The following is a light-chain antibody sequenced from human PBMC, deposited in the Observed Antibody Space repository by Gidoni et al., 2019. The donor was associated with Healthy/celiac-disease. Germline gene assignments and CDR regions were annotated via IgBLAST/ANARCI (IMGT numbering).Light chain of an antibody. CDR3: QSYDSSLSADV. Sequence: QSVLTPPPSVSGAPGQRVTIACTGSSSNIGAGYDVHWYQQLPGTAPKLLIDGNSNRPSGVPDRFSGSKSGPSASLAITGLQAEDEADYYCQSYDSSLSADVFGTGTKVTVL. CDR2: GNS. CDR1: SSNIGAGYD. V-gene: IGLV1-40*01. J-gene: IGLJ1*01.